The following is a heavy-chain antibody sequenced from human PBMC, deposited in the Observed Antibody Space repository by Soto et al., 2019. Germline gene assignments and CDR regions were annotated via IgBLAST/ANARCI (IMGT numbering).Heavy chain of an antibody. CDR2: IYYSGST. V-gene: IGHV4-59*01. D-gene: IGHD5-12*01. CDR3: ARAYSGYELDY. J-gene: IGHJ4*02. CDR1: GGSISIYY. Sequence: SETLSLTCTVSGGSISIYYWSWVRQPPGKGLEWIGYIYYSGSTNYNPSLKSRVTISVDTSKNQFSLKLSSVTAADTAVYYCARAYSGYELDYWGQGTLVTVSS.